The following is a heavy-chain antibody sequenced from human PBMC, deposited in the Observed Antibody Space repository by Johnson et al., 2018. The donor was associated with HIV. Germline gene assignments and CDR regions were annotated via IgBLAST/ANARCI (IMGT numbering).Heavy chain of an antibody. CDR2: ISYDGSNK. D-gene: IGHD6-19*01. CDR1: GFTFSSYA. CDR3: ARGLEQWLVRGDAFDI. V-gene: IGHV3-30-3*01. Sequence: QVQLVESGGGLVQPGGSLRLSCAASGFTFSSYAMHWVRQAPGKGLEWVAVISYDGSNKYYADSVKGRFTISRDNSKNTLYLQMNSLRAEDTAVYYCARGLEQWLVRGDAFDIWGQGTMVTVSS. J-gene: IGHJ3*02.